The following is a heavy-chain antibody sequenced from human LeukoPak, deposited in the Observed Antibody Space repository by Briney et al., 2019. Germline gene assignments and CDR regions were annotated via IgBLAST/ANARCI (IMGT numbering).Heavy chain of an antibody. D-gene: IGHD5-18*01. CDR1: GFTFSSYW. V-gene: IGHV3-7*01. CDR2: IKQDGSEK. CDR3: ASRGGYSYGYPDY. Sequence: GGSLRLSCAASGFTFSSYWMSWVRQAPGKGLEWVANIKQDGSEKYYVDSVKGRFTISRDNAKNSLYLQMNSLRAEDTAVYYCASRGGYSYGYPDYWGQGTLVTVSS. J-gene: IGHJ4*02.